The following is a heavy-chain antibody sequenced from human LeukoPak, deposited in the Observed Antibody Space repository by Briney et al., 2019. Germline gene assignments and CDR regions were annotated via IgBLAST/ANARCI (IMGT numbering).Heavy chain of an antibody. CDR2: IYYSGST. D-gene: IGHD6-19*01. CDR3: ARLTSSSGWYGGGLDY. CDR1: GGSISSYY. J-gene: IGHJ4*02. V-gene: IGHV4-59*08. Sequence: SETLSLTCTVSGGSISSYYWSWIRQPPGKGLEWIGYIYYSGSTNYNPSLKSRVTISVDTSKNQFSLKLSSVTAADTAVYYCARLTSSSGWYGGGLDYWGQGTLVVVSS.